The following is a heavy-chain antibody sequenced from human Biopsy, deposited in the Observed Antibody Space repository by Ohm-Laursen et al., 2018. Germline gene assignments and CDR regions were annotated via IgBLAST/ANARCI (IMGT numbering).Heavy chain of an antibody. V-gene: IGHV4-59*01. J-gene: IGHJ2*01. Sequence: PSETLSLTCTVSGDSISSYYWGWIRQPPGKGLEWIGYVHYTGITDYNRSLQSRVTISVDTSKNHFSLRLRSVTPADTAIYYCARDRGYYSDRTVPGYFDLWGRGTLVTVSS. CDR3: ARDRGYYSDRTVPGYFDL. CDR2: VHYTGIT. CDR1: GDSISSYY. D-gene: IGHD3-22*01.